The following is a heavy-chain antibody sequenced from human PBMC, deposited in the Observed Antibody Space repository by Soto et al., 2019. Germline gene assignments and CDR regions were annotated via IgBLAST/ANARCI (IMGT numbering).Heavy chain of an antibody. Sequence: ASVKVSCKASGGTFSSYAISWVRQAPGQGLEWMGGIIPIFGTANYAQKFQGRVTITADESTSTAYMELSSLRSEDTAVYYCARDKPGIVVVPAAIGGYGMDVWGQGTTVTVSS. CDR3: ARDKPGIVVVPAAIGGYGMDV. J-gene: IGHJ6*02. CDR2: IIPIFGTA. V-gene: IGHV1-69*13. D-gene: IGHD2-2*01. CDR1: GGTFSSYA.